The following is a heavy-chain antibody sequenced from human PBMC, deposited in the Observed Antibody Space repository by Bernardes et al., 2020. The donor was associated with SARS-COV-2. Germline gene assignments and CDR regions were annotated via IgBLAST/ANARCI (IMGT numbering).Heavy chain of an antibody. Sequence: EPLSLTCTVSGGSISSVSYYWSWLLQPAGKGLVWVSRINSDGSSTSYADSVKGRFTISRDNAKNTLYLQMNSLRAEDTAVYYCARDPGIAAPDHWGQGTLVTVSS. D-gene: IGHD6-13*01. V-gene: IGHV3-74*01. J-gene: IGHJ4*02. CDR2: INSDGSST. CDR1: GGSISSVSYY. CDR3: ARDPGIAAPDH.